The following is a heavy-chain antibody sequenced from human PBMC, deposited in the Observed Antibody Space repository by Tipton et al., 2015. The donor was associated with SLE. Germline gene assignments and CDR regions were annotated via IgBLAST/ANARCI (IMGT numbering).Heavy chain of an antibody. CDR2: ISYDGSNK. CDR1: GFTFSSYA. J-gene: IGHJ3*02. D-gene: IGHD4-23*01. CDR3: ARGGNSGAFDI. V-gene: IGHV3-30*04. Sequence: SLRLSCAASGFTFSSYAMHWVRQAPGKGLEWVAVISYDGSNKYYADSVKGRFTISRDNSKNTLYLQMNSLRAEDTAVYYCARGGNSGAFDIWGQGTMVTVSS.